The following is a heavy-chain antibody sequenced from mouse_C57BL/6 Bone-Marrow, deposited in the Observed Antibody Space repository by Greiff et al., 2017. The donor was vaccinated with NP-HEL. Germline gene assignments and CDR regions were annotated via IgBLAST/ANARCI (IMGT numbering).Heavy chain of an antibody. CDR1: GYTFTSYW. CDR3: ARVNYDFLDY. V-gene: IGHV1-64*01. D-gene: IGHD2-4*01. J-gene: IGHJ2*01. Sequence: QVQLQQPGAELVKPGASVKLSCKASGYTFTSYWMHWVKQRPGQGLEWIGMFHPNSGSTNYNEKFKSKATLTVDKSSSTAYMQLSSLTSEDSAVYYCARVNYDFLDYWGQGTTLTVSS. CDR2: FHPNSGST.